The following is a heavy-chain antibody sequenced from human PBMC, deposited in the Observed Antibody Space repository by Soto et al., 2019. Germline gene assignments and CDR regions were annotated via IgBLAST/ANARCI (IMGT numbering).Heavy chain of an antibody. V-gene: IGHV3-30*19. CDR2: TSYDGNNK. Sequence: QLQLVESGGGVVQPGTSLRLSCAASGFRFKSFVMHWVRQAPGKGLDWVAFTSYDGNNKDYGDSVKGRFTVSRDNSQNTLHLQMDFLRPEDTALYYCARWGTTGGFDLWGQGTLVSVS. D-gene: IGHD3-16*01. J-gene: IGHJ4*02. CDR3: ARWGTTGGFDL. CDR1: GFRFKSFV.